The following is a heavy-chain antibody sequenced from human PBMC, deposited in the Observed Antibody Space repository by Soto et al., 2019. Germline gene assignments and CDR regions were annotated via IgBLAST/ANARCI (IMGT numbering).Heavy chain of an antibody. CDR2: IPSRGRP. CDR1: GASVAGGSYY. D-gene: IGHD5-12*01. J-gene: IGHJ5*02. Sequence: PSETLSLTCSVSGASVAGGSYYWSWVRQPPGKGLEWLGYIPSRGRPFYNPSLTSRGTISADTSKNQLSLQLTSVTAADTAVYYCARDTYSGYDFGLWGQGTLVTVSS. CDR3: ARDTYSGYDFGL. V-gene: IGHV4-30-4*01.